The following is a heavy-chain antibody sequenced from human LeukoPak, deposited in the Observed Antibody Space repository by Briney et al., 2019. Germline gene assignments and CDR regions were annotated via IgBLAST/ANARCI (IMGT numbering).Heavy chain of an antibody. CDR1: GFTFSSYA. V-gene: IGHV3-66*01. Sequence: GGSLRLSCAASGFTFSSYAMSWVRQAPGKGLEWVSLIYSGRSTYYADSVKGRFIISRDNSKNTLYLQMNSLRAEDTAVYYCARYSGTFSNSYFDCWGQGTLVTVSS. D-gene: IGHD1-26*01. CDR2: IYSGRST. CDR3: ARYSGTFSNSYFDC. J-gene: IGHJ4*02.